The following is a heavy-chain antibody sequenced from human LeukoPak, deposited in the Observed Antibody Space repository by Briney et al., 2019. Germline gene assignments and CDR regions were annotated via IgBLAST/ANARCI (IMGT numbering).Heavy chain of an antibody. Sequence: GGSLRLSCAASGFTFSSYAMHWVRQAPGKGLEWVAVISYDGSNKYYADSVEGRFTISRDNSKNTLYLQMNSLRAEDTAVYYCARGTLGYSSSWYSNSFDPWGQGTLVTLSS. CDR2: ISYDGSNK. V-gene: IGHV3-30*04. CDR1: GFTFSSYA. CDR3: ARGTLGYSSSWYSNSFDP. J-gene: IGHJ5*02. D-gene: IGHD6-13*01.